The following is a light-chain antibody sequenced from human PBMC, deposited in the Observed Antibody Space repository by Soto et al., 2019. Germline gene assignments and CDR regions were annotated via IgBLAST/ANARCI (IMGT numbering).Light chain of an antibody. CDR1: SSNIGAHYD. V-gene: IGLV1-40*01. J-gene: IGLJ2*01. CDR2: GNN. Sequence: QSVLTQPPSVSGAPGQRVTISCTGSSSNIGAHYDVHWYQQLPGTAPKLLIYGNNNRPSGVPDRFSGSKSGTSASLAITGLQAEDEADYYCQSYDSSLSGHVVFGGGTQLTVL. CDR3: QSYDSSLSGHVV.